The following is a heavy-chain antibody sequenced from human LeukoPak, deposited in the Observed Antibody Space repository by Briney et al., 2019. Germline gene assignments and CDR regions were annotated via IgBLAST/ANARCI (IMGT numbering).Heavy chain of an antibody. CDR3: ASTEDYGGNVEFDS. CDR1: GGSISSYY. J-gene: IGHJ4*02. D-gene: IGHD4-23*01. Sequence: SETLSLTCTVSGGSISSYYWSWIRQPPGKGLEWIGYIYYSGSTTYNPSLKSRVTISVDTSKNQFSLKLSSVTAADTAVYYCASTEDYGGNVEFDSWGQGTLVTVSS. V-gene: IGHV4-59*01. CDR2: IYYSGST.